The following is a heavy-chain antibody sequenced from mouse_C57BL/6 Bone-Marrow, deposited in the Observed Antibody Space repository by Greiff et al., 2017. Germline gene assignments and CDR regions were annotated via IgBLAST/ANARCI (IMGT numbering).Heavy chain of an antibody. CDR3: ARLSTTVVAHWYFDV. D-gene: IGHD1-1*01. Sequence: VQLKQSGPELVKPGASVKIPCKASGYTFTDYNMDWVKQSHGKSLEWIGDINPNNGGTIYNQKFKGKATLTVDKSSSTAYMELRSLTSEDTAVYYCARLSTTVVAHWYFDVWGTGTTVTVSS. CDR1: GYTFTDYN. J-gene: IGHJ1*03. CDR2: INPNNGGT. V-gene: IGHV1-18*01.